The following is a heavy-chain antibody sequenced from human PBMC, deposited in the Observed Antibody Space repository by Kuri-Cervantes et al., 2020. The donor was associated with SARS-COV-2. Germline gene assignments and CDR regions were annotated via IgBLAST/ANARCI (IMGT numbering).Heavy chain of an antibody. D-gene: IGHD6-25*01. V-gene: IGHV4-59*01. CDR1: GGSFSGYY. J-gene: IGHJ3*02. Sequence: ESLKISCAVYGGSFSGYYWSWIRQPPGKGLEWIGYIYYSGSTNYNPSLKSRVTISVDTSKNQFSLKLSSVTAADTAVYYCARDSGDAFDIWGQGTMVTVSS. CDR3: ARDSGDAFDI. CDR2: IYYSGST.